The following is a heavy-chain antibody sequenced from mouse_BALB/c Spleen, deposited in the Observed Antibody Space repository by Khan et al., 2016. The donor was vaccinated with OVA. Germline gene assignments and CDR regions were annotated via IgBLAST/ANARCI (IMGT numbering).Heavy chain of an antibody. V-gene: IGHV14-1*02. D-gene: IGHD2-3*01. CDR2: IDPENGNT. Sequence: EVQLQESGAELVRPGALVKLSCKASGFNIKDYYIHWVKQRPEQGLEWIGWIDPENGNTIYDPKFLGKASITADTSSNTAYLQLSSLTSEDTAVYYCARDGYSPWFVYWGQGTLVTVSA. CDR1: GFNIKDYY. J-gene: IGHJ3*01. CDR3: ARDGYSPWFVY.